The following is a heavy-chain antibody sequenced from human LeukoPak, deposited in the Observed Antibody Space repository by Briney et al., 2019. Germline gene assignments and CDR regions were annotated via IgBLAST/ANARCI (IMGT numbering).Heavy chain of an antibody. J-gene: IGHJ4*02. CDR1: GGSISSSSYY. V-gene: IGHV4-39*01. CDR3: ARRGVVRLRLGELSLIDY. Sequence: SETLSLTCTVSGGSISSSSYYWGWIRQPPGKGLEWIGSIYYSGSTYYNPSLKSRVTISVDTSKNQFSLKLSSVTAADTAVYYCARRGVVRLRLGELSLIDYWGQGTLVTVTS. D-gene: IGHD3-16*02. CDR2: IYYSGST.